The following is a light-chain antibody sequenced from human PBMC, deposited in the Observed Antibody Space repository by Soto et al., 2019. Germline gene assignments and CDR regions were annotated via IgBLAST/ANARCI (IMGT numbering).Light chain of an antibody. Sequence: QSVLTQPRSVSGSPGQSVTISCTGTSNDVGGYDYVSWHQQHPGKAPQLMIYDVTKRPSGVPDRFSGSKSGNTASLTISGLQADDEADYYCCSYAGSSTWVFGGGTKLTVL. CDR2: DVT. J-gene: IGLJ3*02. CDR1: SNDVGGYDY. V-gene: IGLV2-11*01. CDR3: CSYAGSSTWV.